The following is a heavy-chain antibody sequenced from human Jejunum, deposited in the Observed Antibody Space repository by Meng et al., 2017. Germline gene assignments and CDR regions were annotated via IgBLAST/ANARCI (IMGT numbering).Heavy chain of an antibody. CDR1: GGSLSSGSPY. Sequence: QLQLQESGPGLVKPSETLSLSCTVSGGSLSSGSPYWGWIRQSPGKGLEWIGTAYYSGSSYYNPSLRSRVTISVDTSKNQFSLKLSSVTAADTAVYYCARHDLFTIWGQGTLVTVSS. CDR2: AYYSGSS. CDR3: ARHDLFTI. J-gene: IGHJ4*02. D-gene: IGHD3-10*01. V-gene: IGHV4-39*01.